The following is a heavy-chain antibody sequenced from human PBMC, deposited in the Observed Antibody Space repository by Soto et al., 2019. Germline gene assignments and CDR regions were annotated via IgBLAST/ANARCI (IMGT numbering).Heavy chain of an antibody. CDR3: AREQSYYDSSGYYNWFDP. J-gene: IGHJ5*02. CDR2: IIPIFGTA. D-gene: IGHD3-22*01. CDR1: GGTFSSYA. V-gene: IGHV1-69*13. Sequence: SVKVSCKASGGTFSSYAISWVRQAPGQGLEWMGGIIPIFGTANYAQKFQGRVTITADESTSTAYMELSSLRSEDTAVYYCAREQSYYDSSGYYNWFDPWGQGTLVTVPQ.